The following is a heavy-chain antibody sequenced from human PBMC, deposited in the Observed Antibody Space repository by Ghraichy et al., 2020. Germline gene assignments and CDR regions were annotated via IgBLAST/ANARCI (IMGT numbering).Heavy chain of an antibody. J-gene: IGHJ2*01. Sequence: LSLTCAASGFTFSSYAMSWVRQAPGKGLEWVSAISGSGGNTYYADSVKGRFTISRDNSKNTLYLQMNSLRAEDTALYYCAKEFCGGDCYSYWYFDLWGRGTLVTVSS. D-gene: IGHD2-21*02. CDR1: GFTFSSYA. V-gene: IGHV3-23*01. CDR2: ISGSGGNT. CDR3: AKEFCGGDCYSYWYFDL.